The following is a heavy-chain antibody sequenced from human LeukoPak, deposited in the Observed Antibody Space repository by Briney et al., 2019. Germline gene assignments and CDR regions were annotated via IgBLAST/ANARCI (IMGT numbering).Heavy chain of an antibody. Sequence: PGRSLRLSCAASGFTFSTHGMPWVRQAPGKGLEWVAVIWYDGSNEYYADSVKGRFTISRDNSKNTLYLQMNSLRAEDTAVYYCARKGYSGYEAPDYWGQGTLVTVSS. J-gene: IGHJ4*02. CDR2: IWYDGSNE. D-gene: IGHD5-12*01. V-gene: IGHV3-33*01. CDR3: ARKGYSGYEAPDY. CDR1: GFTFSTHG.